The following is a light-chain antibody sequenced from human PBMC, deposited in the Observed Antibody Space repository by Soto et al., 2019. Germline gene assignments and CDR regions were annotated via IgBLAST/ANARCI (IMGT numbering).Light chain of an antibody. CDR3: SSHGGNSPYV. V-gene: IGLV2-8*01. CDR1: TSDIGGYNY. J-gene: IGLJ1*01. Sequence: QSARTQPPSASGSPGQSVAISWTETTSDIGGYNYVSWYQQHPGKAPKLMIYEVNKRPSGVPDRFSGSKSGNTASLTVSGLQAEDEADYYCSSHGGNSPYVFGTGTKLTVL. CDR2: EVN.